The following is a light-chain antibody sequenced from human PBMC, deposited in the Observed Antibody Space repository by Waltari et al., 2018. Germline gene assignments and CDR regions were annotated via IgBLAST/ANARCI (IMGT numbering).Light chain of an antibody. V-gene: IGLV1-51*02. Sequence: QSVLTQPPSVSAAPGQRVTISCSGGSSNIGNNYVSWYRQFPGTAPKLLVYENSERPSGIPGRFSGSKSGPSATLDITGLQAGDEADYCCGTWDSSLSGAVFGGGTHLTVL. CDR3: GTWDSSLSGAV. CDR2: ENS. J-gene: IGLJ7*01. CDR1: SSNIGNNY.